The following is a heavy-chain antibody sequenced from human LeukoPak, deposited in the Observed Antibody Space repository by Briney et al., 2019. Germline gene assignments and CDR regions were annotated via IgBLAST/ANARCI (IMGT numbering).Heavy chain of an antibody. Sequence: GGSLRLSCAASGFTFSSYSMNWVRQAPGKGLEWVSGISWNSGSIGYADSVKGRFTISRDNAKNSLYLQMNSLRAEDTALYYCAKDGEIAALPSNWFDPWGQGTLVTVSS. D-gene: IGHD6-6*01. V-gene: IGHV3-9*01. CDR2: ISWNSGSI. CDR3: AKDGEIAALPSNWFDP. CDR1: GFTFSSYS. J-gene: IGHJ5*02.